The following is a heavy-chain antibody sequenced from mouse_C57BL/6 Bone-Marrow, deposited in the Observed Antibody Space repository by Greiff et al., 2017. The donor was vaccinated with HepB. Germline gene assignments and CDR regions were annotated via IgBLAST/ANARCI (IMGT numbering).Heavy chain of an antibody. V-gene: IGHV10-3*01. CDR3: VRERIHFDD. J-gene: IGHJ2*01. CDR2: IRSKSSNYAT. Sequence: DVMLVESGGGLVQPKGSLKLSCAASGFTFNTYAMHWVRQAPGKGLEWVARIRSKSSNYATYYADSVKDRLTISRDDSQSMLYLQINSLKTEDTAMYYCVRERIHFDDWGKGTTLTVSS. CDR1: GFTFNTYA.